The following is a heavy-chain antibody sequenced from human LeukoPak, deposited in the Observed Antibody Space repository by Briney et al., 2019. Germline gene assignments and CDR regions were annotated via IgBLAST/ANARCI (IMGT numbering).Heavy chain of an antibody. CDR2: IWYDGSNK. Sequence: GGSLRLSCAASGFTFSSYGMHWVRQAPGKGLEWVAVIWYDGSNKYYADPVKGRFTISRDNSKNTLYLQMNSLRAEDTAVYYCAKSGEYCTSYVCYTADYFDYWGQGTLVTVSS. CDR3: AKSGEYCTSYVCYTADYFDY. D-gene: IGHD2-2*02. J-gene: IGHJ4*02. V-gene: IGHV3-33*06. CDR1: GFTFSSYG.